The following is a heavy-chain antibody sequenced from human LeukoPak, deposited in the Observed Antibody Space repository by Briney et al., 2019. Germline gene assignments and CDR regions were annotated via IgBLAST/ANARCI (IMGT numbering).Heavy chain of an antibody. D-gene: IGHD6-13*01. J-gene: IGHJ4*02. CDR1: GFTFSSYW. CDR3: VSWGAAADPPFDY. V-gene: IGHV3-74*01. Sequence: GGSLRLSCAASGFTFSSYWMHWVRQAPGKGLVWVSRINSDGSSASYADSVKGRFTISRDNAKNTLYLQMNSLRAEDTAVYYCVSWGAAADPPFDYWGQGTLVTVSS. CDR2: INSDGSSA.